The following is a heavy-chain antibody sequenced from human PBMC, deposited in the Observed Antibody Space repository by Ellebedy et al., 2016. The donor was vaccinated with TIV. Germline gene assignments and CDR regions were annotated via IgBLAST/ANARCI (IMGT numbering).Heavy chain of an antibody. V-gene: IGHV5-10-1*01. CDR3: ARQGYSSSWFSSYGMDV. CDR1: GYSFTSYW. Sequence: GESLKISXKGSGYSFTSYWISWVRQMPGKGLEWMGRIDPSDSYTNYSPSFQGHVTISADKSISTAYLQWSSLKASDTAMYYCARQGYSSSWFSSYGMDVWGQGTTVTVSS. D-gene: IGHD6-13*01. J-gene: IGHJ6*02. CDR2: IDPSDSYT.